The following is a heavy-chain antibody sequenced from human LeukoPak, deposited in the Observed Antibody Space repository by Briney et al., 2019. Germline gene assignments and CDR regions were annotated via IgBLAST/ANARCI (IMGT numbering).Heavy chain of an antibody. Sequence: GGSLRLSCAASGFTFSSYSMNWVRQAPGKGLEWVSSISSSSSYIYYADSVKGRFTIFIDNSKNSLYLQINSLSSEDTAVYYCARVTRALGFRVVDYFDYWGQGTLVTVSS. D-gene: IGHD3-3*01. J-gene: IGHJ4*02. CDR2: ISSSSSYI. CDR3: ARVTRALGFRVVDYFDY. CDR1: GFTFSSYS. V-gene: IGHV3-21*01.